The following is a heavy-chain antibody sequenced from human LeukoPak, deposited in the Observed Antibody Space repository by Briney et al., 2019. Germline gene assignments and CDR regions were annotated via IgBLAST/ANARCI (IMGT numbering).Heavy chain of an antibody. D-gene: IGHD4-17*01. V-gene: IGHV3-21*01. CDR1: GFTFSSCS. Sequence: PGGSLRLSCAASGFTFSSCSMNWVRQAPGKGLEWVSSISSSSSYIYYADSVKGRFTISRDNAKNSLYLQMNSLRAEDTAVYYCARDRMTTVDYWGQGTLVTVSS. J-gene: IGHJ4*02. CDR3: ARDRMTTVDY. CDR2: ISSSSSYI.